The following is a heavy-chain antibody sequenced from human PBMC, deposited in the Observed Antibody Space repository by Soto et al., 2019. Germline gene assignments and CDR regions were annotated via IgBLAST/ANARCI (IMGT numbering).Heavy chain of an antibody. CDR3: ARDLGVRNDYGDYVPLFYYYGMDV. CDR2: ISYDGSNK. J-gene: IGHJ6*02. CDR1: GFTFSSYA. D-gene: IGHD4-17*01. V-gene: IGHV3-30-3*01. Sequence: LRLSCAASGFTFSSYAMHWVRQAPGKGLEWVAVISYDGSNKYYADSVKGRFTISRDNSKNTLYLQMNSLRAEDTAVYYCARDLGVRNDYGDYVPLFYYYGMDVWGQGPTVTVSS.